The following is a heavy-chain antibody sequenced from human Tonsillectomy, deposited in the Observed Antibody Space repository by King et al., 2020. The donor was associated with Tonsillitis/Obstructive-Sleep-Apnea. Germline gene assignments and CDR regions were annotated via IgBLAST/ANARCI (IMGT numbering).Heavy chain of an antibody. V-gene: IGHV3-66*01. D-gene: IGHD3/OR15-3a*01. Sequence: VQLQESGGGLVQPGGSLRLSCAASGFTVSSSQMSWVRQAPGKGLEWVSCMYSDVETHHADSVKGRFIISRDNSKNTLYLQMNSLRAEDTAVYYCARDRTGVNPGILNYWGQGALVTVSS. CDR3: ARDRTGVNPGILNY. CDR1: GFTVSSSQ. CDR2: MYSDVET. J-gene: IGHJ4*02.